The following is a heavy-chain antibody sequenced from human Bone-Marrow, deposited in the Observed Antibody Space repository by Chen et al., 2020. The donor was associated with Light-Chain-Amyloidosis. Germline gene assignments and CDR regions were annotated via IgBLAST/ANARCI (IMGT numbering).Heavy chain of an antibody. J-gene: IGHJ4*02. CDR2: INTDIGNA. CDR1: GYTFTAYS. CDR3: ARGVGVTGDSNFDS. V-gene: IGHV7-4-1*02. D-gene: IGHD2-21*02. Sequence: QVHLVQSGSDLKKPGASVKLSCKTSGYTFTAYSVNWVRQAPGQGLQWVGRINTDIGNATYAQGFTGRFVISLDTSVTTAYLQITGLKAEDTAVYYCARGVGVTGDSNFDSWGQGTRVTVSS.